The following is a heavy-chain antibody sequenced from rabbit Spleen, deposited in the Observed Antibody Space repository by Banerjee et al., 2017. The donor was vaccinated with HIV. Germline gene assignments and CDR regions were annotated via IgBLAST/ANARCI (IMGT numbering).Heavy chain of an antibody. CDR3: ARDLVAVIGWNFYL. D-gene: IGHD1-1*01. Sequence: QEQLVESGGGVVGPEGSLRISCSASGFSLSNKAVMCWVRQAPGKGLQWIACINVVTGKAVYASWAKGRFTFSRTSSTTVTLQMTSLTAADTATYFCARDLVAVIGWNFYLWGPGTLVTVS. V-gene: IGHV1S45*01. CDR2: INVVTGKA. CDR1: GFSLSNKAV. J-gene: IGHJ4*01.